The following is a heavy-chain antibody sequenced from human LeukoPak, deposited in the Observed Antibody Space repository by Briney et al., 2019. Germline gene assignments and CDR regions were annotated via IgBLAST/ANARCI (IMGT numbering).Heavy chain of an antibody. Sequence: GGSLRLSCAASGFTFSSYAMHWVHQAPGKGLEWVANIKLDGSEKNYVDSVKGRFTISRDNTKNSLYLQMNSLRAENTAVFYCARDQYDTWSRRGNFDSWGQGTLVIVSS. J-gene: IGHJ4*02. CDR1: GFTFSSYA. CDR2: IKLDGSEK. CDR3: ARDQYDTWSRRGNFDS. V-gene: IGHV3-7*03. D-gene: IGHD3-3*01.